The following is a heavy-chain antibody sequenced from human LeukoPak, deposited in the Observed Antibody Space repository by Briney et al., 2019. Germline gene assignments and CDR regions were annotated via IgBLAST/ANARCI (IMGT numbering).Heavy chain of an antibody. D-gene: IGHD5-12*01. CDR1: GFTFSSYE. J-gene: IGHJ6*03. CDR3: AKGGGYEAQYYYYYLDV. V-gene: IGHV3-48*03. CDR2: ISSSGSTI. Sequence: GGSLRLSCAASGFTFSSYEMNWVRQAPGRGLEWVSYISSSGSTIYYADSVKGRFTISRDNAKNSLYLQMNSLRAEDTAVYYCAKGGGYEAQYYYYYLDVWGKGTTVTISS.